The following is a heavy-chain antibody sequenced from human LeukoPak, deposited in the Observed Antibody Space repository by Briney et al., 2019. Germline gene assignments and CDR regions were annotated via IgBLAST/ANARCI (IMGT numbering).Heavy chain of an antibody. CDR2: IYYSGST. J-gene: IGHJ4*02. CDR3: ARALVPAAIDY. D-gene: IGHD2-2*01. CDR1: GGSISSYY. V-gene: IGHV4-59*01. Sequence: PSETQSLTCTVSGGSISSYYWSWIRQPPGKGLEWIGYIYYSGSTNYNPSLKSRVTISVDTSKNQFSLKLSSVTAADTAVYYCARALVPAAIDYWGQGTLVTVSS.